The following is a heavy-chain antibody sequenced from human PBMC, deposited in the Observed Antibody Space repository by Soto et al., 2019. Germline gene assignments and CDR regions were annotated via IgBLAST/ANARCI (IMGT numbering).Heavy chain of an antibody. V-gene: IGHV4-31*03. CDR3: ARGGSTPRYNRPGDYYYYYGMDV. J-gene: IGHJ6*02. CDR1: GGSISCGGYY. Sequence: QVQLQESGPGLVKPSQTLSLTCTVSGGSISCGGYYWSWIRQHPGKGLEWIGYIYYSGSTYYNPSLKSRVTISVDTSKNQFSLKLSSVTAADTAVYYCARGGSTPRYNRPGDYYYYYGMDVWGQGTTVTVSS. D-gene: IGHD1-20*01. CDR2: IYYSGST.